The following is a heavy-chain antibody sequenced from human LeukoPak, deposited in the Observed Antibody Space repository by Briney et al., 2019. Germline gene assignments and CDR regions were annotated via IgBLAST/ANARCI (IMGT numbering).Heavy chain of an antibody. D-gene: IGHD6-19*01. CDR1: GVSPHTSGVG. V-gene: IGHV2-5*02. CDR3: AHSPSQAVAGGGRYYYGMDV. Sequence: SGPTLGKTTQNPTPTCPFSGVSPHTSGVGVGLIPQPPGKAPGWPALLFLDDDKHYSPSLKSRLTITKDTSKNQVVLTMTNMDPVDTATYYCAHSPSQAVAGGGRYYYGMDVWGKGTTVTVSS. CDR2: LFLDDDK. J-gene: IGHJ6*04.